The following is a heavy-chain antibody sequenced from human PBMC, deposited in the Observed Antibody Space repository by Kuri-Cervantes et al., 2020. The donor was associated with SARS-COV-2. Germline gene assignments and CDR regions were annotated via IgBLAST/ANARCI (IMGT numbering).Heavy chain of an antibody. CDR1: SESFSGYY. D-gene: IGHD2-2*02. J-gene: IGHJ3*02. CDR2: VNHRGST. V-gene: IGHV4-34*01. CDR3: ARVGGYCSSTSCYNHAFDI. Sequence: ESLKISCAFYSESFSGYYWNWIRQSLGKGLEWIGEVNHRGSTNYNPSLKSRVTISVDTSKNQFSLKLSSVTAADTAVYYCARVGGYCSSTSCYNHAFDIWGQGTMVTVSS.